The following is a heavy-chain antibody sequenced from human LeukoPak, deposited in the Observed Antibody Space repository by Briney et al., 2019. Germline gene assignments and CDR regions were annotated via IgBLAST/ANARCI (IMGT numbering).Heavy chain of an antibody. Sequence: ASVTVSFKASGYTFTVYYMHWVRQAPGQGLEWMGWINPNSGGTNYAQKFQGRVTMTRDTSISTAYMELSRLRSDDTAVYYCARAYCSGGSCYPIDYWGQGTLVTVSS. J-gene: IGHJ4*02. D-gene: IGHD2-15*01. V-gene: IGHV1-2*02. CDR3: ARAYCSGGSCYPIDY. CDR2: INPNSGGT. CDR1: GYTFTVYY.